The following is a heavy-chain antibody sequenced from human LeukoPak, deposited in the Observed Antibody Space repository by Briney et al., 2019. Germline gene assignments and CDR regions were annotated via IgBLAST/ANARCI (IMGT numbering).Heavy chain of an antibody. CDR2: IYYSGGT. Sequence: SETLSLTCTVSGGSISSGGYYWTWIRQHPGKGLEWIGYIYYSGGTYYNPSLKSRVTMSVDTSKNQFSLRLSSVTAADTAVYYCARVQDVGNGYFDLWGRGTLVTVSS. J-gene: IGHJ2*01. CDR3: ARVQDVGNGYFDL. V-gene: IGHV4-31*03. CDR1: GGSISSGGYY. D-gene: IGHD1-26*01.